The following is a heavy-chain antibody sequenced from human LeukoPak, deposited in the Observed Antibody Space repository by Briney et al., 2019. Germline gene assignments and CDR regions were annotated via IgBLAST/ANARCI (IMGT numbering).Heavy chain of an antibody. CDR1: GGSISSYY. CDR3: VRASVDSGGAFDI. Sequence: PSETLSLTCTVSGGSISSYYWNWIRQPPGKGLEWIGYVAHSGITISNGDITNYNPSLESRVTTSRDASKNQFSLKLSSVTAADTAVYYCVRASVDSGGAFDIWGQGTMVTVSS. J-gene: IGHJ3*02. V-gene: IGHV4-59*01. CDR2: VAHSGITISNGDIT. D-gene: IGHD3-22*01.